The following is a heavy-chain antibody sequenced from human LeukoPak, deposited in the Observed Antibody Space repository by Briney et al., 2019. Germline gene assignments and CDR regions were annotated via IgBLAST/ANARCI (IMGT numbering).Heavy chain of an antibody. J-gene: IGHJ4*02. V-gene: IGHV4-4*07. CDR3: ARDNEVAARSFDY. D-gene: IGHD6-6*01. CDR1: GGSISGYY. Sequence: SETLSLTCTVSGGSISGYYWSWIRQPAGKGLEWIGRIYTSGSTNYNPSLKSRVTMSVDTSKNQFSLKLSSVTAADTAVYYCARDNEVAARSFDYWGQGTLVTVSS. CDR2: IYTSGST.